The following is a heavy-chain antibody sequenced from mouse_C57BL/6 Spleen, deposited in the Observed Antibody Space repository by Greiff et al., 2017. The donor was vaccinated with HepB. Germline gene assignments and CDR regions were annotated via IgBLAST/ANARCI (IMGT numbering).Heavy chain of an antibody. Sequence: EVQRVESGPELVKPGASVKIPCKASGYTFTDYNMDWVKQSHGKSLEWIGDINPNNGGTIYNQKFKGKATLTVDKSSSTAYMELRSLTSEDTAVYYCASWDGYFDVWGTGTTVTVSS. J-gene: IGHJ1*03. D-gene: IGHD4-1*01. CDR1: GYTFTDYN. V-gene: IGHV1-18*01. CDR3: ASWDGYFDV. CDR2: INPNNGGT.